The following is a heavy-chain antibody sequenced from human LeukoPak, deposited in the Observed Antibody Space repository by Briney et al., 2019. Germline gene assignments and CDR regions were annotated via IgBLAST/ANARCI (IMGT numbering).Heavy chain of an antibody. V-gene: IGHV4-38-2*01. CDR2: IYHSGST. CDR1: GYSISSGYY. CDR3: ASGRSGSYPDFDY. Sequence: SETLSLTCAVSGYSISSGYYWGWIRQPPGKGLEWIGSIYHSGSTYYNLSLKSRVTISVDTSKNQFSLKLSSVTAADTAVYYCASGRSGSYPDFDYWGQGTLVTVSS. J-gene: IGHJ4*02. D-gene: IGHD3-10*01.